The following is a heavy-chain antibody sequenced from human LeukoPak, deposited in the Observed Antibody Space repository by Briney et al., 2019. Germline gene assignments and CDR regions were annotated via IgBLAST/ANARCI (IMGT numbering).Heavy chain of an antibody. CDR2: ISSSSSYI. J-gene: IGHJ4*02. D-gene: IGHD6-19*01. CDR1: GFTFSSYS. V-gene: IGHV3-21*01. CDR3: ARGRSSGWPGDY. Sequence: GGSLRLSCAASGFTFSSYSMNWVRQAPGKRLEWVSSISSSSSYIYYADSVKGRFTISRDNAKNSLYLQMNSLRAEDTAVYYCARGRSSGWPGDYWGQGTLVTVSS.